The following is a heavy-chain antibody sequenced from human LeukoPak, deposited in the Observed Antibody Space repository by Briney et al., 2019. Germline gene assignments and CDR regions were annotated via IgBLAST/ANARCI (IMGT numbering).Heavy chain of an antibody. CDR1: GGSVSSGSYY. Sequence: SETLSLTCTVSGGSVSSGSYYWSWIRQPPGKGLEWIGYIYYSGSINYNPSLKSRVTISVDTSKNQFSLKLSSVTAADTAVYYCARDPGVLTGDNWFDPWGQGTLVTVSS. D-gene: IGHD7-27*01. CDR3: ARDPGVLTGDNWFDP. J-gene: IGHJ5*02. V-gene: IGHV4-61*01. CDR2: IYYSGSI.